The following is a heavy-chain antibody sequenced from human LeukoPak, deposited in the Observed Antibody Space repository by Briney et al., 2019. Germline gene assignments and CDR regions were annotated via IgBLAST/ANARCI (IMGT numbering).Heavy chain of an antibody. V-gene: IGHV4-59*01. Sequence: SETLSLTCTVSAGSISGFFWSWIRQPPGKGLEWIGYISYSGSTNYNPSLKSRVTISADTSKNQVSLKLSSVTAADTALYYCARTYRYGSFPVYHFYMDVWGKGTTVTVSS. J-gene: IGHJ6*03. CDR3: ARTYRYGSFPVYHFYMDV. D-gene: IGHD5-18*01. CDR1: AGSISGFF. CDR2: ISYSGST.